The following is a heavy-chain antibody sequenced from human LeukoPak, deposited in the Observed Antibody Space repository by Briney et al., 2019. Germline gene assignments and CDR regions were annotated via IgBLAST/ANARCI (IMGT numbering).Heavy chain of an antibody. CDR1: GFTFSSYA. D-gene: IGHD3-3*01. Sequence: GGSLRLSCVASGFTFSSYAMHWVRQAPEKGLEYVSAISSNGGSTYYANSVKGRFTISRDNSKNTLYLQMGSLRAEDMAVYYCARGYDFWSGFTHFDYWGQGTLVTVSS. CDR2: ISSNGGST. CDR3: ARGYDFWSGFTHFDY. V-gene: IGHV3-64*01. J-gene: IGHJ4*02.